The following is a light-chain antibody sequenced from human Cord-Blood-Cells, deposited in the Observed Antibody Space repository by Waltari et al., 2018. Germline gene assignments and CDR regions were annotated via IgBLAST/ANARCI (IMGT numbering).Light chain of an antibody. J-gene: IGLJ3*02. CDR2: RNK. CDR3: AAWDDSLSGRV. Sequence: QSVLTQPPSASGTPGQRVTIPCSGSSPHIGSNYVYWYQQLPGTAPKLLIYRNKQRPSGVPDRFSGSKSGTSASLAISGLRSEDEADYYCAAWDDSLSGRVFGGGTKLTVL. CDR1: SPHIGSNY. V-gene: IGLV1-47*01.